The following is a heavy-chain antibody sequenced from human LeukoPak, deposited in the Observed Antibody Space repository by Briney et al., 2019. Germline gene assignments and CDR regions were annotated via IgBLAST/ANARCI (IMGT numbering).Heavy chain of an antibody. Sequence: AASVKVSCKASGYTLSDNHLYWVRQAPGQGLEWMGWIDPNSGVTNFAQNFQGRLTMTTDTSISTAYMELSRLTSDDTIVYYCARELGINAFDVWGQGTLVTVSS. V-gene: IGHV1-2*02. CDR2: IDPNSGVT. CDR3: ARELGINAFDV. D-gene: IGHD1-26*01. J-gene: IGHJ3*01. CDR1: GYTLSDNH.